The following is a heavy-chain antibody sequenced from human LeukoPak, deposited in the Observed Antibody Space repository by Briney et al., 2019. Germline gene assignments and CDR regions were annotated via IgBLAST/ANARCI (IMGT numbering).Heavy chain of an antibody. Sequence: GGSLRLSCAASGFTFSSYGMHWVRQAPGKGLEWVAVISYDGSNKYYADSVKGRFTISRDNYKHTLYLQMNSLRAEDTAVYYCAKDRVTMVRGVISHIPHLRKTRRYYGMDVWGKGTTVTVSS. CDR2: ISYDGSNK. CDR1: GFTFSSYG. J-gene: IGHJ6*04. CDR3: AKDRVTMVRGVISHIPHLRKTRRYYGMDV. V-gene: IGHV3-30*18. D-gene: IGHD3-10*01.